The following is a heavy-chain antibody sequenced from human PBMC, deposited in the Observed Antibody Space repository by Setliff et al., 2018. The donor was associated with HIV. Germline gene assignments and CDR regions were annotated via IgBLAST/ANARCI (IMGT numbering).Heavy chain of an antibody. CDR2: ITPNSGGT. CDR3: ARDLGYSGSSGWFDP. CDR1: GFTFTGYY. Sequence: ASVKVSCKASGFTFTGYYIHWVRQAPGQGLEWVGWITPNSGGTNYAQKFQGRVTMTRDTSISTAYMELSRLRSDDTAVYYCARDLGYSGSSGWFDPWGQGTLVTVSS. V-gene: IGHV1-2*02. D-gene: IGHD6-6*01. J-gene: IGHJ5*02.